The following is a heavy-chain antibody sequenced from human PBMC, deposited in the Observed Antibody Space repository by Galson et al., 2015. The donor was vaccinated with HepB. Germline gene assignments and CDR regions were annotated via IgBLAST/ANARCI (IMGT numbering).Heavy chain of an antibody. D-gene: IGHD3-16*01. J-gene: IGHJ4*02. CDR3: VFGYFFDY. CDR1: GFIFSNYA. CDR2: VSNDGGTT. Sequence: SLRLSCAASGFIFSNYAMSWVRQAPGKGLEWVSTVSNDGGTTYYTDSVKGRFTISRDNSKNTLSLQMNSLRAEDTAVYYCVFGYFFDYWGQATLVTVSS. V-gene: IGHV3-23*01.